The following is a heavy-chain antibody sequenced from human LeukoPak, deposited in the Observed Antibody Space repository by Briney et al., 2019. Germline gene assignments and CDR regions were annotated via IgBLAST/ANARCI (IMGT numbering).Heavy chain of an antibody. CDR1: GYSFTSYW. J-gene: IGHJ6*02. Sequence: AGESLKISCKGSGYSFTSYWIGWVRQMPGKGLEWMGIIYSGDSDTRYSPSFQGQVTISADKSISTAYLQWSSLKASDTAMYYCARSRDSSGYYRYYYGMDVWGQGTTVTVSS. V-gene: IGHV5-51*01. D-gene: IGHD3-22*01. CDR3: ARSRDSSGYYRYYYGMDV. CDR2: IYSGDSDT.